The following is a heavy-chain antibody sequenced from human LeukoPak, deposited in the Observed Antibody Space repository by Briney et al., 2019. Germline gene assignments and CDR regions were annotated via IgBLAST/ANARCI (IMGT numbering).Heavy chain of an antibody. D-gene: IGHD3-16*02. V-gene: IGHV4-39*01. CDR3: ARHRGGGSYRYPYFQH. CDR1: GGSISSSSYD. CDR2: IYYSGST. J-gene: IGHJ1*01. Sequence: SETLSLTCTVSGGSISSSSYDWGWIRQPPGKGLEWIGSIYYSGSTYYNPSLKSRVTISVDASKNQFCLKLSSVTAADTAGYYCARHRGGGSYRYPYFQHWGQGTLVTVSS.